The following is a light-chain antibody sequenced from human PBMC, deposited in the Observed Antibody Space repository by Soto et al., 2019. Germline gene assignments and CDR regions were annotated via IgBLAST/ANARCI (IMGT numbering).Light chain of an antibody. CDR2: EGS. V-gene: IGLV2-23*01. CDR3: CSYAGSSTFYV. CDR1: RSDVGSYNL. Sequence: SVRNPPAPVSGAPGQSVTISCTWNRSDVGSYNLVSWYQQHPGKAPKLMIYEGSKRPSGVSNRFSGSKSGNTVSLTISGLQAEDEADYYCCSYAGSSTFYVFGTGTKVTVL. J-gene: IGLJ1*01.